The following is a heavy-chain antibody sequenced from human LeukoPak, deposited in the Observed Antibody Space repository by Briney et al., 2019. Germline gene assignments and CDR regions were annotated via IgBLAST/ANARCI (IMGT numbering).Heavy chain of an antibody. CDR3: ARRTVTNGWFRIDY. Sequence: ASETLSLTCTVSGGSISTYYWSWIRQPPGKGLEWIGYIYYNGATDYNPSLKSRVTISVDTSKNEFSLKLSSVTAADTALYYCARRTVTNGWFRIDYWGQGSLVIVSS. D-gene: IGHD6-19*01. V-gene: IGHV4-59*08. CDR2: IYYNGAT. J-gene: IGHJ4*02. CDR1: GGSISTYY.